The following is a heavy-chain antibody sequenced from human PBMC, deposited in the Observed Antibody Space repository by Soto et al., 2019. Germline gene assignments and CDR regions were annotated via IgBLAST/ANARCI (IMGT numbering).Heavy chain of an antibody. D-gene: IGHD3-10*01. V-gene: IGHV1-69*13. CDR3: ARDVPSWAPYYYGSGTQTRYGMDV. J-gene: IGHJ6*02. CDR2: IIPIFGTA. Sequence: ASVKVSCKASGGTFSSYSISWVLQAPGQGLEWMGGIIPIFGTANYAQKFQGRVTITADESTSTAYMELSSLRSEDTAVYYCARDVPSWAPYYYGSGTQTRYGMDVWGQGTTVTVSS. CDR1: GGTFSSYS.